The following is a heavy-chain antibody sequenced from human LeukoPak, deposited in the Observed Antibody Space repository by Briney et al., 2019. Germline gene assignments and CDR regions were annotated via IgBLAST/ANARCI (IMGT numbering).Heavy chain of an antibody. V-gene: IGHV1-46*01. CDR2: INPSGGST. CDR3: AADRRLGDYYDSSGYLITLSY. J-gene: IGHJ4*02. Sequence: ASVKVSCKASGYTFTSYYMHWVRQAPGQGLEWMGIINPSGGSTSYAQKFQGRVTMTRDTSTSTVYMELSSLRSEDTAVYYCAADRRLGDYYDSSGYLITLSYWGQGTLVTVS. CDR1: GYTFTSYY. D-gene: IGHD3-22*01.